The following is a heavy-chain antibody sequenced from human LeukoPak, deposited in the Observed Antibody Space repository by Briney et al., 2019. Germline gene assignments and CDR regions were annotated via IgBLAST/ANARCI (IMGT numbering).Heavy chain of an antibody. J-gene: IGHJ4*02. D-gene: IGHD2-2*01. CDR3: ARQVDCSSTSCYASSPFYYFDY. CDR2: IYPGDSDT. Sequence: GESLKISCKGSGYSFTSYWIGWVRQMPGKCLEWMGIIYPGDSDTRYSPSFQGQVTISADKSISTAYLQWSSLKASDTAMYYCARQVDCSSTSCYASSPFYYFDYWGQGTLVTVSS. CDR1: GYSFTSYW. V-gene: IGHV5-51*01.